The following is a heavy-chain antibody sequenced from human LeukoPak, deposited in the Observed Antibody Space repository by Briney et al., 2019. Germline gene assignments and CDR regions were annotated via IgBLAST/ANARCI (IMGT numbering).Heavy chain of an antibody. CDR3: ASNSNSGSFDY. Sequence: GGSLRLSCAASGFTFSTYWMSWVRQAPGKGLEWVATIQQDGSEKYYVDSVKGRFTISRDNAKNSLYLQINSLRAEDTAVYYCASNSNSGSFDYWGQGTLVTVSS. J-gene: IGHJ4*02. CDR2: IQQDGSEK. D-gene: IGHD2/OR15-2a*01. CDR1: GFTFSTYW. V-gene: IGHV3-7*01.